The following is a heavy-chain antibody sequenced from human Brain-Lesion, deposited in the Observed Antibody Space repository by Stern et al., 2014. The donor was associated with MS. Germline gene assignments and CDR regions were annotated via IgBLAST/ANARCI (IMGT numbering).Heavy chain of an antibody. J-gene: IGHJ4*02. D-gene: IGHD1-14*01. CDR1: GFTFDVYA. CDR3: ARDITGSSAYFAY. Sequence: EVQLVESGGDLVQPGRSLRLSCAAFGFTFDVYAMHWVRQAPGTGLEWVAGISWNSGTIGYADSVKGRFTTSRDNAYSSLYLQMNSLRPEDTALYYCARDITGSSAYFAYWGQGTLVTVSS. CDR2: ISWNSGTI. V-gene: IGHV3-9*01.